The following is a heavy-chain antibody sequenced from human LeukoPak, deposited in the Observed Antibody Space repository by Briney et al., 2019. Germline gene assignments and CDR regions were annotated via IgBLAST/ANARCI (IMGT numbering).Heavy chain of an antibody. D-gene: IGHD3-10*01. CDR3: VRGHYYHN. V-gene: IGHV3-23*01. CDR1: GFIFRNYG. J-gene: IGHJ3*02. Sequence: TGGSLRLSCAASGFIFRNYGISWVRQAPGKGLEWVSGISDSGDTTHYADSVKGRFIILRDNSKNMVLLQMNSLRVEDTAIYYCVRGHYYHNWGQGTMVTVSS. CDR2: ISDSGDTT.